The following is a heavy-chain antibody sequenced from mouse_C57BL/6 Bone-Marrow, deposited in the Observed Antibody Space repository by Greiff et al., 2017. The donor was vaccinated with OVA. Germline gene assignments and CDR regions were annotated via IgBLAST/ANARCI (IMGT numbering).Heavy chain of an antibody. Sequence: VKVVESGAELARPGASVKLSCKASGYTFTSYGISWVKQRTGQGLEWIGEIYPRSGNTYYNEKFKGKATLTADKSSSTAYMELRSLTSEDSAVYFCARRDYGSAWFAYWGQGTLVTVSA. D-gene: IGHD1-1*01. V-gene: IGHV1-81*01. CDR3: ARRDYGSAWFAY. J-gene: IGHJ3*01. CDR2: IYPRSGNT. CDR1: GYTFTSYG.